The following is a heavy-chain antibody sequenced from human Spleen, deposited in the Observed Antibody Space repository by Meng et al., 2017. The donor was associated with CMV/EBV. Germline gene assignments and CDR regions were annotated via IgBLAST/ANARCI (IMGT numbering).Heavy chain of an antibody. Sequence: VQLTGSGPGSVNPSQTRSLACPVLGGSISSGDYYWSWIRQPPGKGLEWIGYIYYSGSTYYNPSLKSRVTISVDTSKNQFSLKLSSVTAADTAVYYCARGVVPAPEAWGQGTLVTVSS. CDR1: GGSISSGDYY. J-gene: IGHJ5*02. D-gene: IGHD2-2*01. CDR3: ARGVVPAPEA. V-gene: IGHV4-30-4*08. CDR2: IYYSGST.